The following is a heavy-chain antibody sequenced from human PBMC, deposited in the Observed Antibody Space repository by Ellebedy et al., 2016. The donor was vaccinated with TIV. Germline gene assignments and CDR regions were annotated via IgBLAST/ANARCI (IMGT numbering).Heavy chain of an antibody. CDR1: GYTFTSYG. Sequence: AASVKVSCKASGYTFTSYGISWVRQAPGQGLEWMGWMNPNSGNTGYAQKFQGRVTMTRNTSISTAYMELSSLRSEDTAVYYCARAPQGGGTHWGQGTLVTVSS. CDR2: MNPNSGNT. CDR3: ARAPQGGGTH. D-gene: IGHD2-15*01. J-gene: IGHJ4*02. V-gene: IGHV1-8*02.